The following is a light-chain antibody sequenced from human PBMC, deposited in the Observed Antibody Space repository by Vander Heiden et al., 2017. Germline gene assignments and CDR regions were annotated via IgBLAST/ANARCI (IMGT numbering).Light chain of an antibody. J-gene: IGKJ1*01. CDR3: QQYNRYSRT. CDR1: QSISSW. CDR2: DAS. Sequence: DIQMTQSPSTLSVSVGDRDTITCRASQSISSWLAWYQQKPGKAPKLLIYDASNLQSGVPSRFSGSGSGTYFSLTISSLQSDDFATYYCQQYNRYSRTFGQGTKVEIK. V-gene: IGKV1-5*01.